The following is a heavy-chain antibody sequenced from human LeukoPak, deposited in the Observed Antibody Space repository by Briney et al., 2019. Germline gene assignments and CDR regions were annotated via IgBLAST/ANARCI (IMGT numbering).Heavy chain of an antibody. Sequence: ASVKASCKVSGYTLTELSMHWVRQAPGKGLEWMGGFDPEDGETIYAKKFQGRVTMTRNTSISTAYMELSSLRSEDTAVYYCARASRGRRYYYDSSGYLPLGYWGQGTLVTVSS. CDR3: ARASRGRRYYYDSSGYLPLGY. J-gene: IGHJ4*02. CDR1: GYTLTELS. V-gene: IGHV1-24*01. D-gene: IGHD3-22*01. CDR2: FDPEDGET.